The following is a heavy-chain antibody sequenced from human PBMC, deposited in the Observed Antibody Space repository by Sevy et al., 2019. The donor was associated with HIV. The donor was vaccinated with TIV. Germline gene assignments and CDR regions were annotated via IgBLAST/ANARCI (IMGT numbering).Heavy chain of an antibody. D-gene: IGHD4-17*01. CDR2: INPNSGDT. V-gene: IGHV1-2*02. CDR1: GYTFTGYY. Sequence: ASVKVSCKASGYTFTGYYMHWVRQAPGQGLEWMGWINPNSGDTNYAQKFQGRVTMTRDTSISTAYMELSRLRSDDTAVYYCARAKLQGDYGGNSYYFDYWGQGTLVTVSS. CDR3: ARAKLQGDYGGNSYYFDY. J-gene: IGHJ4*02.